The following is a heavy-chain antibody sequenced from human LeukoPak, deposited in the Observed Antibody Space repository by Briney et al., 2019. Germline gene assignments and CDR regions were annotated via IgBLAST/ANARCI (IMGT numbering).Heavy chain of an antibody. J-gene: IGHJ4*02. CDR2: IRYDGSNK. V-gene: IGHV3-30*02. Sequence: GGSLRLSCAASGFTFSSYGMHWVRQAPGKGLEWVAFIRYDGSNKYYADSVKGRFTISRDNSKNTLYLQMNSLRAEDTAVYYCAKNFRGYSYGTPFVWGQGTLVTVSS. CDR3: AKNFRGYSYGTPFV. CDR1: GFTFSSYG. D-gene: IGHD5-18*01.